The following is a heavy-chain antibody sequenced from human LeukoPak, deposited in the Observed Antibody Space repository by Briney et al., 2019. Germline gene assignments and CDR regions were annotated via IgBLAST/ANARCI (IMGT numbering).Heavy chain of an antibody. D-gene: IGHD6-19*01. CDR2: IYSDGNT. Sequence: GGSLRLSCAVSGFTVSSIYMTWVRQAPGKGLEWVSSIYSDGNTYYADSVKSRFTLSRDSSRNTLYLQMNDLRVEDTAVYYCAGDTHSSSWYDHWGQGTLVTVSS. V-gene: IGHV3-53*01. J-gene: IGHJ5*02. CDR3: AGDTHSSSWYDH. CDR1: GFTVSSIY.